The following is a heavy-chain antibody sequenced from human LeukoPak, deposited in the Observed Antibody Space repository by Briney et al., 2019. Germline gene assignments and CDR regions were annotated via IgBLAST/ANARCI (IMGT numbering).Heavy chain of an antibody. D-gene: IGHD3-22*01. Sequence: ASVKVSCKASGYTFTSYAMHWVRQAPGQRLEWMGWINAGNGNTKYSQKFQGRVTITADESTSTAYMELSSLRSEDTALYYCAKDSSGYYRIFDYWGQGTLVTVSS. CDR3: AKDSSGYYRIFDY. J-gene: IGHJ4*02. CDR1: GYTFTSYA. V-gene: IGHV1-3*01. CDR2: INAGNGNT.